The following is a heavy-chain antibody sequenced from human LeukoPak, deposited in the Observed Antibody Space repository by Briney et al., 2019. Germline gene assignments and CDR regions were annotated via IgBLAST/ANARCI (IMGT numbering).Heavy chain of an antibody. CDR1: GGSISSGGYS. J-gene: IGHJ3*02. CDR3: ASYSSRPDAFDI. V-gene: IGHV4-30-2*05. D-gene: IGHD6-13*01. Sequence: PSETLSLTCAVSGGSISSGGYSWSWIRQPPGKGLEWIGYIYHSGSTYYNPSLKSRVTISVDTSKNQFSLKLSSVTAADTAVYYCASYSSRPDAFDIWGQGTMVTVSS. CDR2: IYHSGST.